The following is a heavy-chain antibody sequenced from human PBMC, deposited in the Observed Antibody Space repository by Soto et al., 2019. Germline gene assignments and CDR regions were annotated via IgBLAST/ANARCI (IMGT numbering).Heavy chain of an antibody. V-gene: IGHV4-61*01. CDR1: GGSVSSGSYY. Sequence: PSETLSLTCTVSGGSVSSGSYYWSWIRQPPGKGLEWIGYIYYSGSTNYNPSLKSRVTISVDTSKNQFSLKLSSVTAADTAVYYCAREIVGRGGMDVWGQGTTVTVSS. D-gene: IGHD1-26*01. CDR3: AREIVGRGGMDV. J-gene: IGHJ6*02. CDR2: IYYSGST.